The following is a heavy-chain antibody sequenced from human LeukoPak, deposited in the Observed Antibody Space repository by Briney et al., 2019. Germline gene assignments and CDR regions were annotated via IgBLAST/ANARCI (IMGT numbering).Heavy chain of an antibody. D-gene: IGHD1-7*01. CDR3: AKLSDGYYYYMDV. J-gene: IGHJ6*03. V-gene: IGHV3-53*01. CDR2: IYSGGST. Sequence: PGGSLRLSCAASGFTVSSNYMSWVRQAPGKGLEWVSVIYSGGSTYYADSVKGRFTISRDNSKNTLYLQMNSLRAEDTAVYYCAKLSDGYYYYMDVWGKGTTVTISS. CDR1: GFTVSSNY.